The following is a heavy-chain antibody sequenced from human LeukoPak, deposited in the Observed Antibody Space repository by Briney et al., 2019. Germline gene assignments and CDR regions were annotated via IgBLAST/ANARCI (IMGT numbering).Heavy chain of an antibody. CDR2: INPSGGST. CDR1: GYTFSSHY. D-gene: IGHD3-16*01. J-gene: IGHJ4*02. CDR3: AGAVMMHGEAIPAH. Sequence: ASVKVSCKASGYTFSSHYVHWVRQAPGQGLEWMGIINPSGGSTSYAQKFQGRVTMTRDKSTSTIYMELKSVRSEDTVVYYCAGAVMMHGEAIPAHWGQGTPVTVSS. V-gene: IGHV1-46*01.